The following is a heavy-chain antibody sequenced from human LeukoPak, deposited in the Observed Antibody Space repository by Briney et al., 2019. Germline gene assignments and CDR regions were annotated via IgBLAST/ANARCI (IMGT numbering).Heavy chain of an antibody. J-gene: IGHJ4*02. CDR3: AGPSTDYDFWSGLN. CDR1: GFTFSSYW. CDR2: KKQDGSEK. D-gene: IGHD3-3*01. Sequence: PGGSLRLPCAASGFTFSSYWMSWVRQAPGKGLEVVANKKQDGSEKYYVDSLKGRFTISRDNAKNSLYLQMNSLRAEDTAVYYCAGPSTDYDFWSGLNWGQGTLVTVSS. V-gene: IGHV3-7*01.